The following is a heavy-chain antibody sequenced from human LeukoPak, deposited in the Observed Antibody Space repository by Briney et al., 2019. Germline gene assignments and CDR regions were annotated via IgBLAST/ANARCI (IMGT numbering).Heavy chain of an antibody. J-gene: IGHJ4*02. Sequence: GGSLRLSCAASGFTFSNYWMTWVRQAPGKGLEWVANIKQDGSERDYVDSVKGRFTISRDDAKSSLYLQMNSLRAEDTAVYYCARGITMANWGQGTLVTVSS. V-gene: IGHV3-7*04. CDR1: GFTFSNYW. D-gene: IGHD3-10*01. CDR3: ARGITMAN. CDR2: IKQDGSER.